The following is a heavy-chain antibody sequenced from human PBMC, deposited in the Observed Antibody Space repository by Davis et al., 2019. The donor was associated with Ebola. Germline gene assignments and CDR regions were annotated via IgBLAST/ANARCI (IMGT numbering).Heavy chain of an antibody. CDR1: GFTFSSYG. Sequence: PGGSLRLSCAASGFTFSSYGMHWVRQAPGKGLEWVAVISYDGSNKYYADSVKGRFTISRDNSKNTLYLQMNSLRADDTAVYYCAKQRGVGAIDYDYWGRGTVVTVSS. D-gene: IGHD1-26*01. CDR3: AKQRGVGAIDYDY. V-gene: IGHV3-30*18. J-gene: IGHJ4*02. CDR2: ISYDGSNK.